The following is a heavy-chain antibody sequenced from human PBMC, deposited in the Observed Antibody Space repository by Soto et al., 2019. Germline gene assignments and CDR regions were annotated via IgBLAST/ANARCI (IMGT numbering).Heavy chain of an antibody. CDR1: GYTFIGHY. V-gene: IGHV1-2*02. D-gene: IGHD3-22*01. CDR2: IAPTSGLT. Sequence: QVQLVQSGTEVKKPGASVTVSCKAAGYTFIGHYLHWVRQAPGQGLQLMGWIAPTSGLTKYGQKLQGRVTLTRDRSISTAYMELSMLRSYDTAVYYCARTVSYYYEDGFDICGQGTMVTVSS. CDR3: ARTVSYYYEDGFDI. J-gene: IGHJ3*02.